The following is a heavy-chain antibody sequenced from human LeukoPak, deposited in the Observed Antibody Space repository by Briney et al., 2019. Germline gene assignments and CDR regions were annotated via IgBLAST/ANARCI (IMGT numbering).Heavy chain of an antibody. J-gene: IGHJ4*02. V-gene: IGHV3-30*18. D-gene: IGHD6-19*01. CDR2: ISYDGSNR. CDR3: AKAVYSSGWRNFDS. CDR1: GFTFSSFG. Sequence: GGSLRLSCVASGFTFSSFGMHWVRQAPGKGLEWVAVISYDGSNRFYADSVKGRFTISRDNSKNTLYLQMNSLRAEDTAVYYCAKAVYSSGWRNFDSWGEGTLVTVSS.